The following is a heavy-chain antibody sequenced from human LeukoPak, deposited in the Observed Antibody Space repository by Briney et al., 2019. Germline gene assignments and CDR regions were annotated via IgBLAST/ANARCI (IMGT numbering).Heavy chain of an antibody. V-gene: IGHV7-4-1*02. J-gene: IGHJ4*02. Sequence: GASVKVSCKASGYTFTSYAMNWVRQAPGQGLEWMGWINTNTGNPTYAQGFTGRFVFSLDTSVSTAYLQISSLKAEDTAVYYCSRDEDYYDSSGFPDYWGQGTLVIVSS. CDR1: GYTFTSYA. CDR2: INTNTGNP. D-gene: IGHD3-22*01. CDR3: SRDEDYYDSSGFPDY.